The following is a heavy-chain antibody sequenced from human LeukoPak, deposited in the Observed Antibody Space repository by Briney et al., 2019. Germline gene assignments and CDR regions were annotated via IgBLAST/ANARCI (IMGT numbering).Heavy chain of an antibody. V-gene: IGHV4-39*01. J-gene: IGHJ4*02. D-gene: IGHD3-22*01. CDR1: GGSISSSSYY. CDR3: ARTSYDNIYYFDY. CDR2: IYYSGST. Sequence: PSETLSLTCTVSGGSISSSSYYWGWIRQPPGKGLEWIGSIYYSGSTYYNPSLKSRVTISVDTSKNQFSLKLSSVTAADTAVYYCARTSYDNIYYFDYWGQGTLVTVSS.